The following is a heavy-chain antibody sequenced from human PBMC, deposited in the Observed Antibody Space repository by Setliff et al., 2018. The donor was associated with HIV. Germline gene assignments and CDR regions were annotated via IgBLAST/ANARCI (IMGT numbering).Heavy chain of an antibody. CDR3: AREYIVGATKAFDY. V-gene: IGHV1-2*06. J-gene: IGHJ4*02. D-gene: IGHD1-26*01. CDR1: GYTFTGYY. CDR2: INPNSGGT. Sequence: ASVKVSCKASGYTFTGYYMHWVRQAPGQGLEWMGRINPNSGGTSYAQKFQGRVTMTRDTSISTAYMELSRLRSDDTAVYYCAREYIVGATKAFDYWGQGTLVTVSS.